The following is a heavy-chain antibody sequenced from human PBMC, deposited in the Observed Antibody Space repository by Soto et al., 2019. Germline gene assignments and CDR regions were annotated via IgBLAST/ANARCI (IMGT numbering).Heavy chain of an antibody. D-gene: IGHD2-2*01. J-gene: IGHJ5*02. V-gene: IGHV4-34*01. CDR2: INQSGST. Sequence: SEALSLTCAVYGGSFSGYYCNWIRQPPGKGLEWIGEINQSGSTSYNPSLKSRVTISVDTSKNHFSLKLNSMTAADTAVYYCARGRELYCRTTSCFLNWFDPWGQGTLVPVSS. CDR1: GGSFSGYY. CDR3: ARGRELYCRTTSCFLNWFDP.